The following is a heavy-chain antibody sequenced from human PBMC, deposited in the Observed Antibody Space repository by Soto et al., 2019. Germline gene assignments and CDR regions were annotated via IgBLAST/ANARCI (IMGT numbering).Heavy chain of an antibody. J-gene: IGHJ4*02. V-gene: IGHV1-69*01. CDR2: IIPIFATV. CDR1: GGSFSSNP. D-gene: IGHD5-18*01. CDR3: ARGGRGYSSAPRYYFGY. Sequence: QVQLVQSGSEVKKPGSSVKVSCKASGGSFSSNPISWVRQAPGQGLEWMAGIIPIFATVHYAQKFQGRVTITADESTSTAYMELTSLRSEDTAVYFFARGGRGYSSAPRYYFGYWGQGTLVTVSS.